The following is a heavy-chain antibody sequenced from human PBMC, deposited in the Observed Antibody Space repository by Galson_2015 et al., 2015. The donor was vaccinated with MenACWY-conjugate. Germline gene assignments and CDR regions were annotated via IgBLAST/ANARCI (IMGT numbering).Heavy chain of an antibody. J-gene: IGHJ6*03. Sequence: ETLSLTCTVSGGSISSYYWSWIRQPPGKGLEWIGYIYYSGSTNYNPSLKSRVTISVDTSKNQFSLKLSSVTAADTAVYYCARDSLNYYYMDVWGKGTTVTVSS. CDR3: ARDSLNYYYMDV. CDR1: GGSISSYY. V-gene: IGHV4-59*01. CDR2: IYYSGST.